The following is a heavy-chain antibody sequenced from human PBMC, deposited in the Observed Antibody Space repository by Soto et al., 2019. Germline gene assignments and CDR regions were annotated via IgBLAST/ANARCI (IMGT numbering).Heavy chain of an antibody. D-gene: IGHD3-22*01. J-gene: IGHJ4*02. Sequence: QVQLVESGGALVKPGGSLRLSCTASGFKFNDYYMAWIRQAPGKGLEWVSYITSSGSAVYYSDSVKGRFTISRDNAKNSLYLQMISLRAEDTAIYYCARRHCLGDSCYSGLDHWGQGTLLTVSS. CDR2: ITSSGSAV. V-gene: IGHV3-11*01. CDR1: GFKFNDYY. CDR3: ARRHCLGDSCYSGLDH.